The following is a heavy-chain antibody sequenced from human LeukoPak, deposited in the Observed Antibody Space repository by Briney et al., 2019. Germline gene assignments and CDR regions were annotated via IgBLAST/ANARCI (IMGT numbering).Heavy chain of an antibody. V-gene: IGHV3-11*04. Sequence: GGSLRLSCAASGFTFSNAWMSWVRQAPGKGLEWVSYISSSGTTIYYADSVKGRFTISRDNAKNSLYLQMNSLRAEDTAVYYCARRYCSSTSCLIDYWGQGTLVTVSS. D-gene: IGHD2-2*01. CDR1: GFTFSNAW. CDR3: ARRYCSSTSCLIDY. J-gene: IGHJ4*02. CDR2: ISSSGTTI.